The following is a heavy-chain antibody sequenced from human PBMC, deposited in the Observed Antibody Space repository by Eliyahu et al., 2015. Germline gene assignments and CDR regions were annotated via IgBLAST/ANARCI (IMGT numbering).Heavy chain of an antibody. Sequence: QVQLVQSGAEVKKPGASVKVSCKASGYTFTSYYMHWVRQAPGQGLEWMGIINPSGGSTSYAQKFQGRVTMTRDTSTSTVYMELSSLRSEDTAVYYCARDGALLEHITGDAFDIWGQGTMVTVSS. CDR3: ARDGALLEHITGDAFDI. CDR1: GYTFTSYY. D-gene: IGHD1/OR15-1a*01. V-gene: IGHV1-46*01. CDR2: INPSGGST. J-gene: IGHJ3*02.